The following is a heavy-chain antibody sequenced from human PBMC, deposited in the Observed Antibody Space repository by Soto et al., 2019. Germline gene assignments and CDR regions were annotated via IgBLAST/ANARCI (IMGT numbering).Heavy chain of an antibody. CDR1: GFSFSNFA. D-gene: IGHD6-19*01. CDR3: AIDRSYSSDWAVTPFDY. V-gene: IGHV3-23*01. CDR2: ISGSGTST. J-gene: IGHJ4*02. Sequence: EMPLLESGGGFVQPGGSLRLSCAVSGFSFSNFAMSWVRQAPGKGLEWVALISGSGTSTFYVESVKGRFTVSRDNSKNTLYLQMSTLRADDTAVYYCAIDRSYSSDWAVTPFDYWGQGTLVTVSS.